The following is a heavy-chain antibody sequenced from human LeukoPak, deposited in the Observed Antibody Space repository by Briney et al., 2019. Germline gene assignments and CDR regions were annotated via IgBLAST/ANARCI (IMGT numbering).Heavy chain of an antibody. V-gene: IGHV3-30*02. Sequence: PGGSLRLSCAASGFTFRRHWMSWVRQAPGKGLEWVAFVRYDGSDKYYADSVKGRFTISRDNSKNSVYMQMNSLRVEDTAVYYCARVSRGPHPYYYDSSGYMDYWGQGTLVTVSS. D-gene: IGHD3-22*01. J-gene: IGHJ4*02. CDR2: VRYDGSDK. CDR3: ARVSRGPHPYYYDSSGYMDY. CDR1: GFTFRRHW.